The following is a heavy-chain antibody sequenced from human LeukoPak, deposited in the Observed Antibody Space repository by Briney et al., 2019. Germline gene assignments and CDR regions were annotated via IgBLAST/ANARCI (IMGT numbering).Heavy chain of an antibody. V-gene: IGHV3-20*04. CDR1: GFTFDDYG. CDR3: AREGRWYSFTNYYYYYMDV. J-gene: IGHJ6*03. Sequence: TGGSLRLSCAASGFTFDDYGMSWVRQAPGKGLEWVSGINWNGGSTGYADSVKGRFTISRDNAKNSLYLQMNSLRAEDTALYYCAREGRWYSFTNYYYYYMDVWGKGTTVTVSS. CDR2: INWNGGST. D-gene: IGHD6-13*01.